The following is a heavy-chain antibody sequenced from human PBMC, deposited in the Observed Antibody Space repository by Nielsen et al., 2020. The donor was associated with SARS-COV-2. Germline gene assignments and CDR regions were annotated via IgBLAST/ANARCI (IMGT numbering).Heavy chain of an antibody. V-gene: IGHV4-38-2*02. CDR2: IYHSGST. CDR3: ARGGGNWDTYYYYYYMDV. D-gene: IGHD4-23*01. CDR1: GYSISSGYY. Sequence: GSLRLSCTVSGYSISSGYYWGWIRQPPGKGLEWIGSIYHSGSTYYNPSLKSRVTISVDPSKNQFSLKLSSVTAADTAVYYCARGGGNWDTYYYYYYMDVWGKGTTVTVSS. J-gene: IGHJ6*03.